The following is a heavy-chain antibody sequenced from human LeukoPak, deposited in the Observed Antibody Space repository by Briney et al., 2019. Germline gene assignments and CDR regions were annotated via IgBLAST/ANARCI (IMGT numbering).Heavy chain of an antibody. D-gene: IGHD3-10*01. V-gene: IGHV4-39*01. CDR3: ARSQDYYGSGSYYRGYNWFDP. CDR2: IYYSGST. CDR1: GGSISSSGYY. J-gene: IGHJ5*02. Sequence: KPSETLSLTCTVSGGSISSSGYYWGWIRQPPGKGLEWIASIYYSGSTYYNPSLKSRVTISVDTSKNQLSLKLSSLTAADTAVYYCARSQDYYGSGSYYRGYNWFDPWGQGTLVTVSS.